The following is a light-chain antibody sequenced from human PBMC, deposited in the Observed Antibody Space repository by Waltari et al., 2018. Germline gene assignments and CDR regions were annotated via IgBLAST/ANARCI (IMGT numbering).Light chain of an antibody. CDR1: ENFDIN. J-gene: IGKJ4*01. V-gene: IGKV3-15*01. Sequence: EIVMTQSPATLSVSPGERATLSCRASENFDINLAWYQQKPGQAPRLLIYRASTRATGIPSMFSCSGSGTEFTLTISSLQSADFAVYYCQQSKNWLSLTFGGGTKVEIK. CDR2: RAS. CDR3: QQSKNWLSLT.